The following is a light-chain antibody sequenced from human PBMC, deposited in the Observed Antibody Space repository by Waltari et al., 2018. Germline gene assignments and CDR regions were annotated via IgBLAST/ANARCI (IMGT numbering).Light chain of an antibody. J-gene: IGKJ5*01. CDR3: QQLNSYPF. V-gene: IGKV1-9*01. CDR2: AAS. CDR1: QGISSY. Sequence: DIQLTQSPSFLSASVGDRVTITCRASQGISSYLAWYQQKPGKAPKLLIYAASTLQSGVPSRFSGSGSGTEFTLTISSLQPEDFATYYCQQLNSYPFFGQWTRLEIK.